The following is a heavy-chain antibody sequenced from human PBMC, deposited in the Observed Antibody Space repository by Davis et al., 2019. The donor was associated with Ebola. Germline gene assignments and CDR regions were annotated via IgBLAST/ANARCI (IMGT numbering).Heavy chain of an antibody. Sequence: GESLKISCKGSRYSFTSYWIGWVRQMPGKGLEWMGIIYPGDSDTRYSPSFQGQVTISADKSISTAYLQWSSLKASDTAMYYCARHGSLYGVQGAIDYWGQGTLVTVSS. CDR2: IYPGDSDT. V-gene: IGHV5-51*01. CDR1: RYSFTSYW. D-gene: IGHD3-10*01. J-gene: IGHJ4*02. CDR3: ARHGSLYGVQGAIDY.